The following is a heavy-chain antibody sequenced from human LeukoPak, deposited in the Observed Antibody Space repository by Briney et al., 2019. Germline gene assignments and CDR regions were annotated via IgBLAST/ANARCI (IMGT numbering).Heavy chain of an antibody. Sequence: SETLSLTCTVSGGSLITYYWNWIRQPAGKGLEWIGRVYTSGGTNYNPSLKSRLTVSVDTSKSQFSLSLSSVTAADTAVYYCASGSDSIGYSGGGILDYWGQGILVTVSS. CDR3: ASGSDSIGYSGGGILDY. CDR1: GGSLITYY. J-gene: IGHJ4*02. CDR2: VYTSGGT. V-gene: IGHV4-4*07. D-gene: IGHD6-19*01.